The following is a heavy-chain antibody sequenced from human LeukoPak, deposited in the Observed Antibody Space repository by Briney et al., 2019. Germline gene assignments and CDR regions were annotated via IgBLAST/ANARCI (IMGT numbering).Heavy chain of an antibody. CDR1: GYTFTSYA. Sequence: ASVKVSCKASGYTFTSYAMHWVRQAPGQGLEWMGWITPSGGTNYPQKFQGRVTMTRDTSISTAFMDLSSLRSDDTAVYYCAPSANYFYFDYWGQGTLVTVSS. V-gene: IGHV1-2*02. J-gene: IGHJ4*02. CDR2: ITPSGGT. D-gene: IGHD4/OR15-4a*01. CDR3: APSANYFYFDY.